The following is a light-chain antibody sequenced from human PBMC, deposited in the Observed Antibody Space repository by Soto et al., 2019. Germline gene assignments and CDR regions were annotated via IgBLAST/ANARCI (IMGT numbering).Light chain of an antibody. CDR2: ANN. J-gene: IGLJ1*01. V-gene: IGLV1-44*01. Sequence: QSVLTQPPSASGTPGQRVTFSCSGSRSNIGTNRVNWYQQVPGTAPKLFIYANNQRPSGVPDRFSGSKSGTSASLAISGLQSEDEANYYCASWDDSLNGYVFGTGTKVTVL. CDR3: ASWDDSLNGYV. CDR1: RSNIGTNR.